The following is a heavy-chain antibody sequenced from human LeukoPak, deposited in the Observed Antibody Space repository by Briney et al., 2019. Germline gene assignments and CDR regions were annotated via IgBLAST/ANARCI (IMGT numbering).Heavy chain of an antibody. V-gene: IGHV4-59*01. J-gene: IGHJ4*02. D-gene: IGHD1-26*01. Sequence: SSETLSLTCTVSGGSISSYYWSWIRQPPGKGLEWIGYIYYSGSTNYNPSLKSRVTISVDTSKNQFSLKLSSVTAADTAVYYCARFTGGSYPLGFDYWGQGTLVTVSS. CDR1: GGSISSYY. CDR2: IYYSGST. CDR3: ARFTGGSYPLGFDY.